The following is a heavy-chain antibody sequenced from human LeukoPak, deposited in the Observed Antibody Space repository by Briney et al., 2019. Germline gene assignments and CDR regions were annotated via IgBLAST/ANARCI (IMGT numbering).Heavy chain of an antibody. CDR2: INHSGST. V-gene: IGHV4-34*01. J-gene: IGHJ4*02. CDR1: GGSFSGYY. D-gene: IGHD4-17*01. Sequence: PSETLSLTCAVYGGSFSGYYWSWIRQPPGKGLEWIGEINHSGSTNYNPSLKSRVTISVDTSKNQFSLKLSSVTAADTAVYYCARHATTVTTTGGNFDYWGQGTLVTVSS. CDR3: ARHATTVTTTGGNFDY.